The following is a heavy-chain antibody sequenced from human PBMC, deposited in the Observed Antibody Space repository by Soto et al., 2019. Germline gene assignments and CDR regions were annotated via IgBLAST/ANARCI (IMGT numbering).Heavy chain of an antibody. Sequence: ASVKVSCKASGYTFTSDGISWLRQAPGQGLEWMGWISAYNGNTNYAQKLQGRVTMTTDTSTSTAYMELRSLRSDDTAVYYCARGMYIVVVTGMFYGMDVWGQGTTVTVSS. CDR3: ARGMYIVVVTGMFYGMDV. D-gene: IGHD2-21*02. J-gene: IGHJ6*02. CDR2: ISAYNGNT. CDR1: GYTFTSDG. V-gene: IGHV1-18*04.